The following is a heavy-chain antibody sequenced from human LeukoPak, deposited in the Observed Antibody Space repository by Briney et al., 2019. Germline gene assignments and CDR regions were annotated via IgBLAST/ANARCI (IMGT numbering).Heavy chain of an antibody. D-gene: IGHD2-21*02. CDR1: GFTFSSYW. V-gene: IGHV3-7*01. Sequence: GGSLRLSCAASGFTFSSYWMSWVRQAPGKGLEWVANIKQDGSEKYYVDSAKGRFTISRDNAKNSLYLQMNSLRAEDTAVYYCARDQFLVWMTVTPGAFDYWGQGTLVTVSS. CDR2: IKQDGSEK. J-gene: IGHJ4*02. CDR3: ARDQFLVWMTVTPGAFDY.